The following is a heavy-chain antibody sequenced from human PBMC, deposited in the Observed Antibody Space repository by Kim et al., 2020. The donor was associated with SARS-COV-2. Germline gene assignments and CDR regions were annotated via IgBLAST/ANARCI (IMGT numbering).Heavy chain of an antibody. Sequence: ASVKVSCKASGYTFTSYGISWVRQAPGQGLEWMGWISAYNGNTNYAQKLQGRVTMTTDTSTSTAYMELRSLRSDDTAVYYCARDGDYYDSTFAWGWFDPWGQGTLVTVSS. CDR3: ARDGDYYDSTFAWGWFDP. V-gene: IGHV1-18*04. D-gene: IGHD3-22*01. J-gene: IGHJ5*02. CDR2: ISAYNGNT. CDR1: GYTFTSYG.